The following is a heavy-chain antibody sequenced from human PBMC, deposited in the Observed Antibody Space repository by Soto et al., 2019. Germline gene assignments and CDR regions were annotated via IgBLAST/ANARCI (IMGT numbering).Heavy chain of an antibody. CDR3: AREHVGGDYGLEIDY. V-gene: IGHV3-74*01. CDR1: GFTFSIYW. J-gene: IGHJ4*02. CDR2: INSDGSST. D-gene: IGHD4-17*01. Sequence: EVQLVESGGGLVQPGGSLRLSCAASGFTFSIYWMHWVRQAPGKGLVWVSRINSDGSSTKYADSVKGRFTISRDNAKNTLYLHVNSLRAEDTAVYYCAREHVGGDYGLEIDYWGQGTVVTVSS.